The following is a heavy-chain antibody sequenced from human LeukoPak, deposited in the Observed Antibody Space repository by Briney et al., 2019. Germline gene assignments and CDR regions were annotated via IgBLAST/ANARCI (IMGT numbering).Heavy chain of an antibody. V-gene: IGHV3-53*01. CDR2: IYSGGST. CDR1: GFTVSSNY. J-gene: IGHJ4*02. D-gene: IGHD1-26*01. Sequence: GGSLRLSCAASGFTVSSNYMSWVRQAPGKGLEWVSVIYSGGSTYYADSVKGRFTISRDNAKNSLYLQMNSLRAEDTAVYYCARVVGAVGATYFDYWGQGTLVTVSS. CDR3: ARVVGAVGATYFDY.